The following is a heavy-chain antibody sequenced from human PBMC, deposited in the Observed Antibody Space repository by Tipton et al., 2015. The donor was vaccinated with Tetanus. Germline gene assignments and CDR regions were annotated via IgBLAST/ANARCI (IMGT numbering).Heavy chain of an antibody. CDR1: GGSISGSSHY. Sequence: LRLSCTVSGGSISGSSHYWGWIRQPPGKGLEWIGNIYYSESANYNPSLKSRVTISVDTSKNQITLTLKSVTAADTALYYCAGDGEKIMTSDRRQRRATNYYYHYGLDVWGQGTAVTVSS. V-gene: IGHV4-39*06. J-gene: IGHJ6*02. CDR2: IYYSESA. D-gene: IGHD3-10*01. CDR3: AGDGEKIMTSDRRQRRATNYYYHYGLDV.